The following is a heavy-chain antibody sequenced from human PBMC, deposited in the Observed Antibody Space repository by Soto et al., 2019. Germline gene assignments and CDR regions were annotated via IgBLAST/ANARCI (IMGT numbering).Heavy chain of an antibody. CDR2: IYYSGST. CDR3: ARGSGYSSSWYQKRHKFDY. V-gene: IGHV4-59*01. Sequence: SETLSLTCTVSGGSISSYYWSWIRQPPGKGLEWIGYIYYSGSTNYNPSLKSRVTISVDTSKNQFSLKLRSVTAADTAVYYCARGSGYSSSWYQKRHKFDYWGQGTLVTVSS. J-gene: IGHJ4*02. D-gene: IGHD6-13*01. CDR1: GGSISSYY.